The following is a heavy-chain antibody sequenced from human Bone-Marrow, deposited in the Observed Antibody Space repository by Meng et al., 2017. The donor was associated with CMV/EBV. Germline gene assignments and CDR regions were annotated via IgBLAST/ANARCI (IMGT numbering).Heavy chain of an antibody. CDR3: AHNDRSYYYDSSGYWVY. Sequence: SGPTLVKPTQTLTLTCTFSGFSLSTSGVGVGWIRQPPGKALEWLAVIYWNDDKRYSPSLKSRLTITKDTSKNQVVLTMTNMDPVDTATYYCAHNDRSYYYDSSGYWVYWGQGTLVTVSS. V-gene: IGHV2-5*01. J-gene: IGHJ4*02. D-gene: IGHD3-22*01. CDR1: GFSLSTSGVG. CDR2: IYWNDDK.